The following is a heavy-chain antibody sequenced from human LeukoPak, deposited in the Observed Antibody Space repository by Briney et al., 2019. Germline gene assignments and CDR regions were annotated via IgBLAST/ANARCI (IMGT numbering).Heavy chain of an antibody. V-gene: IGHV1-46*01. Sequence: ASVKVSCKASGYTFTSYYMHWVRQAPGQGLEWMGIINPSGGSTSYAQKFQGRVTMTRDTSTSTVYMELSSLRSEDTAVYYCARVAGKIVPGIVVAGSSRYFDYWGQGTLVTVSS. CDR3: ARVAGKIVPGIVVAGSSRYFDY. CDR1: GYTFTSYY. D-gene: IGHD6-19*01. CDR2: INPSGGST. J-gene: IGHJ4*02.